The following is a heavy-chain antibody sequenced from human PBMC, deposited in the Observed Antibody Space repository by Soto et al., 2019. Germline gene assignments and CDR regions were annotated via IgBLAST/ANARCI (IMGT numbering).Heavy chain of an antibody. J-gene: IGHJ6*03. D-gene: IGHD2-2*01. CDR2: IYYSGST. CDR3: ARVGDCSSTSCYVNYYYMDV. CDR1: GGSISSYY. Sequence: PSETLSLTCTVSGGSISSYYWSWIRQPPGKGLEWIGYIYYSGSTNYNPSLKSRVTISVDTSKNQFSLKLSSVTAADTAVYYCARVGDCSSTSCYVNYYYMDVWGKGTTVTVSS. V-gene: IGHV4-59*01.